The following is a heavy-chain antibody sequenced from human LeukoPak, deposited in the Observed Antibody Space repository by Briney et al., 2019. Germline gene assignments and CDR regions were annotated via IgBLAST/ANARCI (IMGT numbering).Heavy chain of an antibody. D-gene: IGHD6-19*01. CDR3: ARAMYSSGWYGDY. Sequence: SQTLSLTCTVSGGSISSGDYYWSWIRQPRGKGLEWIGYIYYSGSTYYNPSLKSRVTISVDTSKNQFSLKLSSVTAADTAVYYCARAMYSSGWYGDYWGQGTLFTVSS. J-gene: IGHJ4*02. CDR1: GGSISSGDYY. CDR2: IYYSGST. V-gene: IGHV4-30-4*08.